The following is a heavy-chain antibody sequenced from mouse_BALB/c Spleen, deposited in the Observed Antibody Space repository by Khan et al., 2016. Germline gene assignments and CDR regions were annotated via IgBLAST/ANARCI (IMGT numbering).Heavy chain of an antibody. J-gene: IGHJ1*01. CDR3: ARSNDWYFAG. CDR2: IYPYNGGT. V-gene: IGHV1S29*02. CDR1: GYTFTDYN. Sequence: VQLQQSGPDLVKPGASVKISCKASGYTFTDYNMHWVKQSHGKSLEWIEYIYPYNGGTGYNQKFKNKATLTVDNSSTTATMELRSMTSEDSAVYYSARSNDWYFAGWGAGTTVTVSS.